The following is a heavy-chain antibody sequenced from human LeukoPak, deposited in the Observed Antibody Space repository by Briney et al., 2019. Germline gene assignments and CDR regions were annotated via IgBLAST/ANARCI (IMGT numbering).Heavy chain of an antibody. D-gene: IGHD3-22*01. J-gene: IGHJ4*02. CDR1: GFTVSNNY. V-gene: IGHV3-66*01. CDR2: IYSGGST. CDR3: ARGYYDSSGYSDY. Sequence: GGSLRLSCAASGFTVSNNYMSWVRQAPGKGLEWVSVIYSGGSTYYADSVKDRFIISRDNSKNTLYLQMGSLRAEDMAVYYCARGYYDSSGYSDYWGQGTLVTVSS.